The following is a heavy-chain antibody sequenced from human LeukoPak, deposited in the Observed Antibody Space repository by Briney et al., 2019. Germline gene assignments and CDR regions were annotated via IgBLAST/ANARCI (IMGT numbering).Heavy chain of an antibody. Sequence: GGSLSLSCKASGVTFSSYWMHWVRHAKAQGPEWISRIQNYGSSTVYADSVKGRFTISRDNAKNSLYLQMNSLRAEDTAVYYCARGLPYSGSSMGYWGQGTLVTVSS. CDR3: ARGLPYSGSSMGY. CDR1: GVTFSSYW. J-gene: IGHJ4*02. CDR2: IQNYGSST. D-gene: IGHD1-26*01. V-gene: IGHV3-74*01.